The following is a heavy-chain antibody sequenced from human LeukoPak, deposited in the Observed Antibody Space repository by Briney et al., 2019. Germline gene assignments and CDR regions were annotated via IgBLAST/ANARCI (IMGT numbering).Heavy chain of an antibody. CDR3: ARDLPAAGTPGFDY. D-gene: IGHD6-13*01. V-gene: IGHV1-3*01. CDR2: INAGNGNT. Sequence: ASVKVSCKASGYTFVNYGFSWVRQAPGQGLEWMGWINAGNGNTKYSQKFQGRVTITRDTSASTAYMELSSLRSEDTAVYYCARDLPAAGTPGFDYWGQGTLVTVSS. J-gene: IGHJ4*02. CDR1: GYTFVNYG.